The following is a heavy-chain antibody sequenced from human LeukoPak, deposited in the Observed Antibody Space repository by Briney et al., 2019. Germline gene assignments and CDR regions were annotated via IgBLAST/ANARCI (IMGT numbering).Heavy chain of an antibody. CDR2: INPNSGGT. D-gene: IGHD6-6*01. CDR3: ARGRTQRDIAALF. J-gene: IGHJ4*02. Sequence: ASVKVSCKASGGTFSSYAISWVRQAPGQGLEWMGWINPNSGGTNYAQKFQGRVTMTRDTSISTAYMELSRLRSDDTAVYYCARGRTQRDIAALFWGQGTLVTVSS. CDR1: GGTFSSYA. V-gene: IGHV1-2*02.